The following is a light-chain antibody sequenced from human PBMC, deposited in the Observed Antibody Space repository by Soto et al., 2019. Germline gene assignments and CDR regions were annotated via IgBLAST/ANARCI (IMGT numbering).Light chain of an antibody. V-gene: IGLV2-14*01. J-gene: IGLJ1*01. CDR3: SSYTSSSSDV. CDR2: DVS. CDR1: SSDVGTYNS. Sequence: QSVLTQPASVSGSPGQSITISCTGTSSDVGTYNSVSWYQQCPGKAPKLMIHDVSNRPSGVSNRFSGSKSGNTASLTISGLQAEDEADYYCSSYTSSSSDVFGSGTKLTVL.